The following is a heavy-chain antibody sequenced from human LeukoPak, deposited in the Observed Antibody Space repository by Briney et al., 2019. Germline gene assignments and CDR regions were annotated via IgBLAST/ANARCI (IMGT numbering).Heavy chain of an antibody. V-gene: IGHV1-18*01. Sequence: VSVKVSCKASGYTFTSYGISWVRQAPGQGLEWMGWISGYNGNTNYAQKVQGRVTMTADTSTSTAFMELRSLRSDDTAVYYCARDRIVGAEDDAFHFWGQGTMVTVSS. CDR2: ISGYNGNT. CDR3: ARDRIVGAEDDAFHF. CDR1: GYTFTSYG. D-gene: IGHD1-26*01. J-gene: IGHJ3*01.